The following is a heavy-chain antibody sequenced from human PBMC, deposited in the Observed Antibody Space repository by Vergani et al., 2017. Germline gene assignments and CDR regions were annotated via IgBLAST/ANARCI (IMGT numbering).Heavy chain of an antibody. Sequence: QVQLVQSGAEVKKPGAAVQVSCKASGYYFTDNYLHWVRQAPGQGLEWMGRITPQNGGTQYAEKFKGRVTMTRDTSITTAYMELTSLTSDDTAVYYCVRGGPFVWLSTWGQGALVTVSS. CDR3: VRGGPFVWLST. D-gene: IGHD3-9*01. CDR1: GYYFTDNY. V-gene: IGHV1-2*02. CDR2: ITPQNGGT. J-gene: IGHJ5*02.